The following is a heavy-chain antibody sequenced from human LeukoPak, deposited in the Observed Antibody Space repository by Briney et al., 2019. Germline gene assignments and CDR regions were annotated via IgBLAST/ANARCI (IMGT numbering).Heavy chain of an antibody. Sequence: SQTLSLTCAVSGGSISSGGYSWSWIRQPPGKGLEWIGYIYHSGSTNYNPSLKSRVTISVDTSKNQFSLKLSSVTAADTAVYYCARGRLRYFDWGQGTLVTVSS. D-gene: IGHD3-9*01. CDR3: ARGRLRYFD. J-gene: IGHJ4*02. CDR2: IYHSGST. CDR1: GGSISSGGYS. V-gene: IGHV4-30-2*01.